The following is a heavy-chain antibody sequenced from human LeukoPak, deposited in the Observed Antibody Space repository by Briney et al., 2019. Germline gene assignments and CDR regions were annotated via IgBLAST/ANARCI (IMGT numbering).Heavy chain of an antibody. D-gene: IGHD2-2*02. CDR3: AKDQELTLYVPDFDY. J-gene: IGHJ4*02. CDR2: ISYDGSNK. CDR1: GFTFSSYC. V-gene: IGHV3-30*18. Sequence: QPGGSLSLSCAASGFTFSSYCLHWVRQPPRKGLEWVAVISYDGSNKYYADSVKGRFTISRDNSKNTLYLQMNSLRAEDTAVYYCAKDQELTLYVPDFDYWGQGTLVTVSS.